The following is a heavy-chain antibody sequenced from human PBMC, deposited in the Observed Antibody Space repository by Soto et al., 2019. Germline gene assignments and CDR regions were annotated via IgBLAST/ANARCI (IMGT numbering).Heavy chain of an antibody. CDR3: VGGSLLH. Sequence: GGSLRLSCAASGFTFSGSAIHWVRQAPGKGLEWVALISCGGGNIYYADSVKGRFTISRDNSKDTLYLQMNNLTPEDTAVYYCVGGSLLHWGQGTPVTVSS. CDR2: ISCGGGNI. CDR1: GFTFSGSA. J-gene: IGHJ4*02. V-gene: IGHV3-30-3*01.